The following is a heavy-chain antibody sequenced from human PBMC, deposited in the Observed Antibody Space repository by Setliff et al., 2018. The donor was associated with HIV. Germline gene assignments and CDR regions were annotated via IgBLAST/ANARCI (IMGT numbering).Heavy chain of an antibody. J-gene: IGHJ5*02. V-gene: IGHV4-61*09. Sequence: SETLSLTCTVSGVSISSGSYYWSWLRQPAGKGMEWIGHIYTSGSTNYNPSLKSRVTISVDTSKNQFSLKLSSVTAADTAVYYCAREGVAVAGLNWFDPWGQGTLVTVSS. D-gene: IGHD6-19*01. CDR2: IYTSGST. CDR1: GVSISSGSYY. CDR3: AREGVAVAGLNWFDP.